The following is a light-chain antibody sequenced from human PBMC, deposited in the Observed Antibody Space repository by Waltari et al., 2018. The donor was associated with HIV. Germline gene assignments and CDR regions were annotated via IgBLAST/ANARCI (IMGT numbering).Light chain of an antibody. J-gene: IGLJ2*01. CDR2: DVS. V-gene: IGLV2-23*02. CDR1: SRADGGSSY. Sequence: QSALTQPASVSGSPGQSLNISCTGHSRADGGSSYVPWYQQHPGNAPKLMIYDVSKRPSGVSNRFSGSKSGNTASLTISGLQAEDEADYYCCSYAGSSTVVFGGGTKLTVL. CDR3: CSYAGSSTVV.